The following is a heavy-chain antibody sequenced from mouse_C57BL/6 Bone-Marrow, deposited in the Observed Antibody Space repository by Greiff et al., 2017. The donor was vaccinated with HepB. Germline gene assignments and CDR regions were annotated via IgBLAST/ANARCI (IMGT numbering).Heavy chain of an antibody. V-gene: IGHV1-81*01. CDR3: ARAGTLMDY. CDR1: GYTFTSYG. J-gene: IGHJ4*01. Sequence: VQVVESGAELARPGASVKLSCKASGYTFTSYGISWVKQRTGQGLEWIGEIYPRSGNTYYNEKFKGKATLTADKSSSTAYMELRSLTPEDSAVYFCARAGTLMDYWCQGTSVTVSS. D-gene: IGHD3-3*01. CDR2: IYPRSGNT.